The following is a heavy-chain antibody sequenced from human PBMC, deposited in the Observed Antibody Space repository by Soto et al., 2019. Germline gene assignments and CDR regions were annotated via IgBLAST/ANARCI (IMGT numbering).Heavy chain of an antibody. Sequence: EVQLLESGGDLVQPGGSLRLSCAASGFTFSTYTMSWVRQAPGKGLEWVSAISGSGGSPSYADSVQGRFTISRDSPKNTLYLQMNSLRVEDTAMYYCAKARCSTTNCYVPDYWGQGTLVTVSS. J-gene: IGHJ4*02. CDR2: ISGSGGSP. CDR1: GFTFSTYT. CDR3: AKARCSTTNCYVPDY. V-gene: IGHV3-23*01. D-gene: IGHD2-2*01.